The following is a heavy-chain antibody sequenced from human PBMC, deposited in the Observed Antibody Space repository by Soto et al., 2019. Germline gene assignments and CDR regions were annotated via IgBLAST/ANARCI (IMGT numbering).Heavy chain of an antibody. V-gene: IGHV4-30-2*01. J-gene: IGHJ4*02. Sequence: QLQLQESGSGLVKPSQTLSLTCAVSGGSISSGGYSWSWIRQPPGKGLEWIGYIYHSGSTYYHPSLESRVTISVDRSKNQCSLQLSSVTAADTAVYYCAGGIAARHLGYWGQGTLVTVSS. CDR2: IYHSGST. CDR3: AGGIAARHLGY. D-gene: IGHD6-6*01. CDR1: GGSISSGGYS.